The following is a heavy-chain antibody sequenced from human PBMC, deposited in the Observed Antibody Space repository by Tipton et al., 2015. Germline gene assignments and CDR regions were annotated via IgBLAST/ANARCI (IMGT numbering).Heavy chain of an antibody. Sequence: SLRLSYAASGFTFNDYSISWVRQAPGKGLEWVSGISGSGGSTYYADSVKGRFTISRDTPKKTVYLRLDSLRAEDTAVYYCAKDTGYDFWSHYQRTSNFDYWGQGTLVTVSS. V-gene: IGHV3-23*01. CDR2: ISGSGGST. CDR3: AKDTGYDFWSHYQRTSNFDY. CDR1: GFTFNDYS. J-gene: IGHJ4*02. D-gene: IGHD3-3*01.